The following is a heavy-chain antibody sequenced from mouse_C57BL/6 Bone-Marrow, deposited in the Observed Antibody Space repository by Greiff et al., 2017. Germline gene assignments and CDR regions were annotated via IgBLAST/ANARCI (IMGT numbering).Heavy chain of an antibody. CDR3: ARVSVGRGFDY. D-gene: IGHD4-1*01. CDR1: GYSITSGYY. J-gene: IGHJ2*01. Sequence: EVKLMESGPGLVKPSQSLSLTCSVTGYSITSGYYWNWIRQFPGNKLEWMGYISYDGSNNYNPSLKNRISITRDTTKNQFFLKLNSVTTEDTATYYCARVSVGRGFDYWGQGTTLTVSS. V-gene: IGHV3-6*01. CDR2: ISYDGSN.